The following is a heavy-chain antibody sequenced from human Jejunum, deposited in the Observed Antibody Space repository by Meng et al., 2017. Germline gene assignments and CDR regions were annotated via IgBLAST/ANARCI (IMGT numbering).Heavy chain of an antibody. J-gene: IGHJ4*02. V-gene: IGHV3-7*01. CDR2: IKKDGGET. CDR3: ARDNFGAPERYDY. D-gene: IGHD1-1*01. Sequence: GESLKISCAASGFIFSTNWMGWVRQAPGKGLEWVAHIKKDGGETTYADSVKGRFTISRDNAKNSLFLQMNSLRVEDTAMYYCARDNFGAPERYDYWGQGTLVTVSS. CDR1: GFIFSTNW.